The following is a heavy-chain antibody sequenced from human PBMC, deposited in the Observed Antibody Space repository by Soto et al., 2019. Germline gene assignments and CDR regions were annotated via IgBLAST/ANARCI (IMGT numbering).Heavy chain of an antibody. CDR1: GYTFTSYG. V-gene: IGHV1-18*01. D-gene: IGHD3-22*01. CDR2: ISAYNGNT. J-gene: IGHJ4*02. CDR3: ASGYYDSSGYYPEYYFDY. Sequence: GGSVKVSCKASGYTFTSYGISWVRQAPGQGLEWMGWISAYNGNTNYAQKLQGRVTMTTDTSTSTAYMELRSLRSDDTAVYYCASGYYDSSGYYPEYYFDYWGQGTLVTVSS.